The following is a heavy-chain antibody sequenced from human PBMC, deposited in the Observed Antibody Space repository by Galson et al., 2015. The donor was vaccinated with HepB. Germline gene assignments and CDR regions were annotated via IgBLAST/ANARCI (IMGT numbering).Heavy chain of an antibody. Sequence: SVKVSCKASGYTFTSYGISWERQAPGQGLEWMGWISAYYGNTNSAQRLQGRVTMTTDTSTSTAYMELRSLRSDDTAVYYCAREYGSTWPHYYGLDAWGQGTTVTVSS. D-gene: IGHD2-2*01. CDR3: AREYGSTWPHYYGLDA. CDR1: GYTFTSYG. J-gene: IGHJ6*02. CDR2: ISAYYGNT. V-gene: IGHV1-18*04.